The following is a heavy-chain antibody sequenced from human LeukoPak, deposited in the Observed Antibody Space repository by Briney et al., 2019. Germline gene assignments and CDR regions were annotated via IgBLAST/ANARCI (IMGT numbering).Heavy chain of an antibody. CDR2: IYSGGST. J-gene: IGHJ4*02. CDR3: ARSFLTHSMYYFDY. Sequence: GGSLRLSCAASGFTFSSYSMNWVRQAPGKGLEWVSVIYSGGSTYSADSVKGRLTISRDNAKNSLFLQMNSLRAEDTAVYYCARSFLTHSMYYFDYWGQGVLVTVSS. V-gene: IGHV3-66*01. CDR1: GFTFSSYS. D-gene: IGHD2/OR15-2a*01.